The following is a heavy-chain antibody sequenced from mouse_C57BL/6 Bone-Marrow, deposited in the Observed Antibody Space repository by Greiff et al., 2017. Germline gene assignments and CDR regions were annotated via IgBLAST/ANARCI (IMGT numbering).Heavy chain of an antibody. J-gene: IGHJ3*01. CDR3: ARFYGYDGAWFAY. CDR2: IYPRSGNT. CDR1: GYTFTSYG. D-gene: IGHD2-2*01. Sequence: QVQLKQSGAELARPGASVKLSCKASGYTFTSYGISWVKQRTGQGLEWIGEIYPRSGNTYYNEKFKGKATLTADKSSSTAYMELRSLTSEDSAVYFCARFYGYDGAWFAYWGQGTLVTVSA. V-gene: IGHV1-81*01.